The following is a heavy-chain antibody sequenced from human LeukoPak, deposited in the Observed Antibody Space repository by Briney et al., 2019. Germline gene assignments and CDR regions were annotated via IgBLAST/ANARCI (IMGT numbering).Heavy chain of an antibody. CDR1: GYTFTAYY. D-gene: IGHD6-13*01. V-gene: IGHV1-2*06. CDR2: INPNSGGT. J-gene: IGHJ6*03. CDR3: ARDNIAAAGYYMDV. Sequence: ASVKVSCKASGYTFTAYYMHWVRQAPGQGLEWMGRINPNSGGTNYAQKFQGRVTMTRDTSISTAYMELSRLTSDDTAVYYCARDNIAAAGYYMDVWGKGTTVTVSS.